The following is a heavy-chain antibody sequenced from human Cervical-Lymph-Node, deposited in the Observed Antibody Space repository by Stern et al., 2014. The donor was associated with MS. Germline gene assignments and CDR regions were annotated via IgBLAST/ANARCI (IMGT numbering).Heavy chain of an antibody. CDR1: GFSLSTSGVG. CDR3: AHRRSYYDSESYYNAFDY. D-gene: IGHD3-10*01. CDR2: HYWDDDK. J-gene: IGHJ4*02. Sequence: QVTLKESGPTLVKPTQTLTLTCTFSGFSLSTSGVGVGWIRQPPGKALEWLALHYWDDDKRYSPSLKSRLTITKDTSKNQVVLTMTNMDPVDTATYYCAHRRSYYDSESYYNAFDYWGQGTLVTVSS. V-gene: IGHV2-5*02.